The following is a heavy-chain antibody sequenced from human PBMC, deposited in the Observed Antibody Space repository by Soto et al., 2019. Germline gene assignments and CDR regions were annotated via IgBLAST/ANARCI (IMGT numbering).Heavy chain of an antibody. D-gene: IGHD4-17*01. V-gene: IGHV1-69*02. J-gene: IGHJ4*02. CDR1: GGTFSSYT. CDR3: AGSLDDYGDYVRSYYFDY. Sequence: ASVKVSCKASGGTFSSYTISWVRQAPGQGLEWMGRVIPILGIANYAQKFQGRVTITADKSTSTAYMELSSLRSEDTAVYYCAGSLDDYGDYVRSYYFDYRGQGTLVTVSS. CDR2: VIPILGIA.